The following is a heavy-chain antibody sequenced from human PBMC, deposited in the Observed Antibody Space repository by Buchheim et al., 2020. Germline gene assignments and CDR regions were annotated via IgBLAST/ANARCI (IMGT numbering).Heavy chain of an antibody. D-gene: IGHD6-19*01. Sequence: QVQLVESGGGVVQPGRSLRLSCAASGFTFSSYGMHWVRQAPGKGLERVAVIWYDGSNKYYADSVKGRFTISRDNSKNTLYLQMNSLRAEDTAVYYCARAGSKQWLGHMDVWGQGTT. CDR1: GFTFSSYG. CDR3: ARAGSKQWLGHMDV. J-gene: IGHJ6*02. V-gene: IGHV3-33*01. CDR2: IWYDGSNK.